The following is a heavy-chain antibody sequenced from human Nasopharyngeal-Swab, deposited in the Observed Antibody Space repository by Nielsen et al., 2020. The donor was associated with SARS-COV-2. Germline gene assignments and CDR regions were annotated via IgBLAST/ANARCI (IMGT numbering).Heavy chain of an antibody. Sequence: GESLKISCAASGFTFDDYAMHWVRQAPGKGLEWVSLISGDGGSTYYADSVKGRFTISRDNSKNSLYLQMNSLRTEDTALYYCAKDMAAWFGELNTLDYWGQGTLVTVSS. CDR3: AKDMAAWFGELNTLDY. CDR2: ISGDGGST. CDR1: GFTFDDYA. V-gene: IGHV3-43*02. J-gene: IGHJ4*02. D-gene: IGHD3-10*01.